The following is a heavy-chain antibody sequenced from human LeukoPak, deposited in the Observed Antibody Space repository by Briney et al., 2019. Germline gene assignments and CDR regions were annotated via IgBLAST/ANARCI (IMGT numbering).Heavy chain of an antibody. D-gene: IGHD2-8*02. Sequence: GGSLRLSCAASGFTFSTFAMIWVRQPPGKGLEWVSSIFPSGGEIHYADPVRGRFTISRDNSKSTLSLQMNSLRAEDTAIYYCATYRQVLLPFESWGQGTLVTLSS. V-gene: IGHV3-23*01. J-gene: IGHJ4*02. CDR3: ATYRQVLLPFES. CDR1: GFTFSTFA. CDR2: IFPSGGEI.